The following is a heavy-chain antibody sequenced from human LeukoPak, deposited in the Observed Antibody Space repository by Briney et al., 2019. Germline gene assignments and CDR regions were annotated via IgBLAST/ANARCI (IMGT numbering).Heavy chain of an antibody. CDR3: ARGEDGMDV. CDR1: GFTFSSYG. V-gene: IGHV3-7*01. Sequence: GGSLRLSCAASGFTFSSYGMHWVRQAPGKGLEWVANIKQDGSEKYYVDSVKGRFTISRDNAKNSLYLQMNSLRAEDTAVYYCARGEDGMDVWGQGTTVTVSS. CDR2: IKQDGSEK. J-gene: IGHJ6*02. D-gene: IGHD1-26*01.